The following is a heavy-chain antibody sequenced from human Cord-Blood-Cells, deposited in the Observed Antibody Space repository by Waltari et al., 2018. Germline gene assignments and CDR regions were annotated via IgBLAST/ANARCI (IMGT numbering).Heavy chain of an antibody. Sequence: LSLTCTVSGGSISSYYWSWIRQPPGKGLEWIGYIYYSGSTNYNPSLKSRVTISVDTSKNQFSLKLSSVTAADTAVYYCARDDGSRDFQHWGQGTLVTVSS. J-gene: IGHJ1*01. V-gene: IGHV4-59*01. CDR3: ARDDGSRDFQH. D-gene: IGHD3-10*01. CDR1: GGSISSYY. CDR2: IYYSGST.